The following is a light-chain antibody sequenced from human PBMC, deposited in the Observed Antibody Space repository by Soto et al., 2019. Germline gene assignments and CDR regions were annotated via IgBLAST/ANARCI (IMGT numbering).Light chain of an antibody. Sequence: GESVNITCRASQVISTSLAWYQVKPGKAPKLLIYAASTLQSGVPSRFSGSGSGTDFTLTISSLQNEDFATYDCQQLNSYTITFGQGTRLEIK. CDR1: QVISTS. CDR2: AAS. J-gene: IGKJ5*01. CDR3: QQLNSYTIT. V-gene: IGKV1-9*01.